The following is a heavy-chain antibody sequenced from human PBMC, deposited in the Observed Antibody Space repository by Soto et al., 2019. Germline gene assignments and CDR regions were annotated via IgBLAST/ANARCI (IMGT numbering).Heavy chain of an antibody. CDR3: AKESMSVAVSASRVYGMDV. D-gene: IGHD6-6*01. CDR1: GFTFSNYK. CDR2: TSSHGEYT. V-gene: IGHV3-23*01. Sequence: GGSLRLSCAGSGFTFSNYKMTWVRQAPGKGLERVSTTSSHGEYTYYADSVKGRFTVSRDNSQNALFLEMSSLRAEDTAVYYCAKESMSVAVSASRVYGMDVWGQGTTVIVSS. J-gene: IGHJ6*02.